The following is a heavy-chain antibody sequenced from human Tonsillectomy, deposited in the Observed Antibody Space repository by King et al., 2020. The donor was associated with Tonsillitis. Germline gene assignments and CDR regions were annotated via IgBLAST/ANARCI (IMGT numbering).Heavy chain of an antibody. CDR2: XXYSGST. Sequence: VQLQESGPGLVKPSETLSLTCTVSGGSISTYYWSWIRQXPGKGLEWIGYXXYSGSTNYNPSLKSRVTISVDTSKNQFPLKLSSVTAADTAVYYCARSRDLSPWGQGTLVTVSS. CDR3: ARSRDLSP. V-gene: IGHV4-59*08. D-gene: IGHD3-16*02. J-gene: IGHJ4*02. CDR1: GGSISTYY.